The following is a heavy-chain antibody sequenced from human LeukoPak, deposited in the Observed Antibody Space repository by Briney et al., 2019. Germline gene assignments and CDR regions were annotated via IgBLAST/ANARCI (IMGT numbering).Heavy chain of an antibody. J-gene: IGHJ6*03. Sequence: TVKVSCKASGGTFSSYAISWVRQAPGQGLEWMGGFIRIFGTAKRAQKFGERDTDTADKSTSSAHLEERPERSEHTAVYYCPRGLGIAEFRHMDVWGKGTTVTVSS. CDR3: PRGLGIAEFRHMDV. CDR2: FIRIFGTA. D-gene: IGHD7-27*01. CDR1: GGTFSSYA. V-gene: IGHV1-69*06.